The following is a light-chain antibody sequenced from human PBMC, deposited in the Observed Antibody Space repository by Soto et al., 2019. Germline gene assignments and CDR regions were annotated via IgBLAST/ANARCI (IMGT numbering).Light chain of an antibody. CDR2: DVS. Sequence: SVLTQPASVSGSPGQSITISCTGTSSDVGGYNYVSWYQRHPGKAPKFMIYDVSNRPSGVSNRFSGSKSGNTASLTISGLQAEGEADYYCSSYTTSNTRQIVFGTGTKVTVL. V-gene: IGLV2-14*01. CDR3: SSYTTSNTRQIV. CDR1: SSDVGGYNY. J-gene: IGLJ1*01.